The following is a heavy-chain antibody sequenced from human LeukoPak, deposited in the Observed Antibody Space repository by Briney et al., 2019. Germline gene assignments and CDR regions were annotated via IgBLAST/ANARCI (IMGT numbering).Heavy chain of an antibody. CDR1: GYTFTGYY. CDR3: ARDGGDIAAAGFDY. Sequence: ASVKVSCKASGYTFTGYYMHWVRQAPGQGLEWIGWINPNSGGTNYAQKFQGRVTMTRDTSINTAYMELSRLRSDDTAVYYCARDGGDIAAAGFDYWGQGTLVTVSS. CDR2: INPNSGGT. D-gene: IGHD6-13*01. V-gene: IGHV1-2*02. J-gene: IGHJ4*02.